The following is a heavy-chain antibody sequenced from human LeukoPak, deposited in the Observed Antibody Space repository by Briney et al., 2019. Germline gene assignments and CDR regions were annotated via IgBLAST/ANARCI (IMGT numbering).Heavy chain of an antibody. J-gene: IGHJ4*02. V-gene: IGHV3-48*03. CDR2: ISSSGSTI. CDR1: GFTFSSYE. D-gene: IGHD3-16*02. Sequence: GGSLRLSCAASGFTFSSYEMNWVRQAPGKGLEWVSYISSSGSTIYYADSVKGRFTISRDNAKNSLYLQMNSLRAEDTAVYYCAKGNYDYVWGSYRSSNFDYWGQGTLVTVSS. CDR3: AKGNYDYVWGSYRSSNFDY.